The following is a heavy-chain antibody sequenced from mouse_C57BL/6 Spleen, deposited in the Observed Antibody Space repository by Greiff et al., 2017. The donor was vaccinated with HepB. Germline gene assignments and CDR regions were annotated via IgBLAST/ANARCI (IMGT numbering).Heavy chain of an antibody. CDR2: IHPSDSDT. CDR1: GYTFTSYW. V-gene: IGHV1-74*01. CDR3: AVYYDYGGWFAY. J-gene: IGHJ3*01. Sequence: QVQLQQPGAELVKPGASVKVSCKASGYTFTSYWMPWVKQRHGQGLEWIGRIHPSDSDTNYNQKFKGKATLTVDKSSSTAYMQLSSLTSEDSAVYYCAVYYDYGGWFAYWGQGTLVTVSA. D-gene: IGHD2-4*01.